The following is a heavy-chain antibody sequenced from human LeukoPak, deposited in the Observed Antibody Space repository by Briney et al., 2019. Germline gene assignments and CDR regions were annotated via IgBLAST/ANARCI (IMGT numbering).Heavy chain of an antibody. CDR3: AKVEILTGYYRHSWFDP. CDR2: ISGSGGST. CDR1: GFTFSSYA. V-gene: IGHV3-23*01. J-gene: IGHJ5*02. Sequence: GGSLRLSCAASGFTFSSYAMSWVRQAPGKGLEWVSAISGSGGSTYYADSVKGRFTISRDNSKNTLYLQMNSLRAEDTAVYYCAKVEILTGYYRHSWFDPWGQGTLVTVSS. D-gene: IGHD3-9*01.